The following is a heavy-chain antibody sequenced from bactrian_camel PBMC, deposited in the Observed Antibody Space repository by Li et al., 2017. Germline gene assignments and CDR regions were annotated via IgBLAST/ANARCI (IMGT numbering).Heavy chain of an antibody. D-gene: IGHD6*01. CDR2: SDGAGTV. V-gene: IGHV3S26*01. CDR1: GYTAGSYC. J-gene: IGHJ6*01. Sequence: HVQLVESGGGSVQAGGSLRLSCVVSGYTAGSYCMAWFRQVPGKEREGVAASDGAGTVSYADFVKGRFTISKDNTKNTLTLQMNSLKPEDTAVYYCATGEALIAGCPTESADFGYWGQGTQVTVS. CDR3: ATGEALIAGCPTESADFGY.